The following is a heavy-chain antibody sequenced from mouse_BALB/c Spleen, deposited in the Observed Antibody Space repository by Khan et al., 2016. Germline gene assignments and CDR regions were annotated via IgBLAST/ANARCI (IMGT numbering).Heavy chain of an antibody. V-gene: IGHV9-3-1*01. Sequence: QIQLVQSGPELMKPGETVKLSCKAFGYPFTKYGMYWVKQAPGEGLKWMGWINTYTGNPTYADDFKGRFAISLETSTNPAYLQINNLKNEDTATCVCERQDKCIDWAYCIDYWKQDTTLTVSS. J-gene: IGHJ2*01. CDR1: GYPFTKYG. CDR3: ERQDKCIDWAYCIDY. D-gene: IGHD4-1*01. CDR2: INTYTGNP.